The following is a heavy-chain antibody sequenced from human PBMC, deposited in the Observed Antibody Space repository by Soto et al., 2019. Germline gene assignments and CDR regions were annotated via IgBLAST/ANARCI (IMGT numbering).Heavy chain of an antibody. V-gene: IGHV4-4*02. D-gene: IGHD4-17*01. CDR3: VGGRDYDY. J-gene: IGHJ4*02. CDR2: IAHDGHT. CDR1: SGSITTSVL. Sequence: SETLSLTCDVSSGSITTSVLWTWVRQFPGKGLEWIGEIAHDGHTNYNPSLSGRVTMSVDLSNSQFSLKVASVTAAYTAVYFFVGGRDYDYWGQGTLVTVSS.